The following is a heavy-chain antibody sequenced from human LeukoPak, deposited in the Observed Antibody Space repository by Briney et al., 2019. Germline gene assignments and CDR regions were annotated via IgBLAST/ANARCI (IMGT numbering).Heavy chain of an antibody. J-gene: IGHJ6*02. V-gene: IGHV7-4-1*02. CDR1: GYIFTSYA. D-gene: IGHD2-2*01. CDR2: INTNTGIP. CDR3: ARPYQVQMYYYYGMDV. Sequence: GASVKVSCKTSGYIFTSYAMSWVRQAPGQGLEWMGWINTNTGIPTYAQGFTGRFVFSLDTSVTTAYLQISSLKAEDTAVYYCARPYQVQMYYYYGMDVWGQGTTVTVSS.